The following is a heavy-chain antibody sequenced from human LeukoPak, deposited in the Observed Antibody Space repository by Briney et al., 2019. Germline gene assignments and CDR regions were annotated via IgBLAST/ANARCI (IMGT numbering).Heavy chain of an antibody. V-gene: IGHV3-30*02. Sequence: GGSLRLSCAASGFTVSSNYMSWVRQAPGKGLEWVAFIRYDGSNKYYADSVKGRFTISRDNSKNTLYLQMNSLRAEDTAVYYCAKGPAYSSSWYSLLGDYWGQGTLVTVSS. CDR1: GFTVSSNY. CDR3: AKGPAYSSSWYSLLGDY. D-gene: IGHD6-13*01. CDR2: IRYDGSNK. J-gene: IGHJ4*02.